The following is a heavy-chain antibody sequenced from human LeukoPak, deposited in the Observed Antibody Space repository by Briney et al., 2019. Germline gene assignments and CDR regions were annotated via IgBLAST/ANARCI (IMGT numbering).Heavy chain of an antibody. Sequence: AGSLRLSCAASGFTFSGYYMSWVRQGPGPGLGLVSYISSSCSAIYSADSAKGRFTISRDNAKNSLYLQMKSLRAEATAADYCSKEGFSDSSRYYYAVFQHWGQGTLVTVSS. CDR2: ISSSCSAI. CDR3: SKEGFSDSSRYYYAVFQH. V-gene: IGHV3-11*01. D-gene: IGHD3-22*01. CDR1: GFTFSGYY. J-gene: IGHJ1*01.